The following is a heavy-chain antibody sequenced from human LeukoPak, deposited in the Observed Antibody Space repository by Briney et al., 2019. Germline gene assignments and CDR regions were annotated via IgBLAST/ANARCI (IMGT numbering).Heavy chain of an antibody. CDR1: GYTFTSYG. CDR2: ISAYNGNT. J-gene: IGHJ3*02. V-gene: IGHV1-18*01. Sequence: ASVKVSCKASGYTFTSYGISWVRQAPGQGLEWMGWISAYNGNTNYAQKFQGRVTITADKSTSTAYMELSSLRSEDTAVYYCATGEPYSNAFDIWGQGTMVTVSS. CDR3: ATGEPYSNAFDI. D-gene: IGHD2-21*01.